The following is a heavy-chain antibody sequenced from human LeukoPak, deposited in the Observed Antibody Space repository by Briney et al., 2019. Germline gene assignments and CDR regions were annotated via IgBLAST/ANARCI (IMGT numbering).Heavy chain of an antibody. D-gene: IGHD1-1*01. Sequence: SETVSLTCTVSGGSISSYYWSWVRQPPGKGLEWIGYIFHSGSTNYNPSLKSRVTISVDTSKNQFSLRMSSMTAADTAVYHCARATSPFYTDFDYWGQGTLVTVSS. V-gene: IGHV4-59*01. J-gene: IGHJ4*02. CDR2: IFHSGST. CDR3: ARATSPFYTDFDY. CDR1: GGSISSYY.